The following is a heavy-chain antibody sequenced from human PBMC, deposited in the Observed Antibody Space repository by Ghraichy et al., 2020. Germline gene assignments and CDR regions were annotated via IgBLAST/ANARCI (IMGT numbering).Heavy chain of an antibody. Sequence: SCAASGFTLSRYWMHWVRQVPGKGLVWVSRIKSDGSSTIYADSVKGRFTISRDNAKNTLYLQMNSLRAEDTAVYYCAREYCSGGSCFFGTGGSHFDYWGRGTLVTVSS. CDR1: GFTLSRYW. V-gene: IGHV3-74*01. CDR2: IKSDGSST. CDR3: AREYCSGGSCFFGTGGSHFDY. D-gene: IGHD2-15*01. J-gene: IGHJ4*02.